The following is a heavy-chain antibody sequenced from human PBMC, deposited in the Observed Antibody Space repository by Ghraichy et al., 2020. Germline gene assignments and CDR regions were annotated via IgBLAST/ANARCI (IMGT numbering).Heavy chain of an antibody. Sequence: SVKVSSKASGGTFSSYAISWVRQAPGQGLEWMGGIIPIFGTANYAQKFQGRVTITADESTSTAYMELSSLRSEDTAVYYCAREPSIHWNFYYYGMDVWGQGTTVTVSS. J-gene: IGHJ6*02. D-gene: IGHD1-1*01. CDR1: GGTFSSYA. V-gene: IGHV1-69*13. CDR2: IIPIFGTA. CDR3: AREPSIHWNFYYYGMDV.